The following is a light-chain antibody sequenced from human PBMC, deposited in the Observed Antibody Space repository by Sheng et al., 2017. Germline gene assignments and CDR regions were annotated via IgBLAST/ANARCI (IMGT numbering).Light chain of an antibody. CDR2: KDD. V-gene: IGLV3-27*01. CDR3: YSAADNSGV. CDR1: ILTKRY. Sequence: TQPLLHVSVSPGQTARITCSGDILTKRYVRWFQQRPGQAPILVIYKDDERPSGIPXRFSGSSSGTTVTLTISGAHVEDEAEYYCYSAADNSGVFGGGTKLTVL. J-gene: IGLJ3*02.